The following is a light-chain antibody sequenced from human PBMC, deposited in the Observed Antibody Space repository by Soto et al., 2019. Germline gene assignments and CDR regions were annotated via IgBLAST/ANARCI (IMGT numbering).Light chain of an antibody. CDR2: GNN. CDR1: SSNIGADNA. V-gene: IGLV1-40*01. J-gene: IGLJ1*01. CDR3: QCYASSSSGTV. Sequence: QSVLTQPPSVSGAPGQRVTISCTGSSSNIGADNAVHWYQHHPGTAPKLLMYGNNNRPSGVPDRFSGSKSGTSASLAITGLQAEAEAESYYQCYASSSSGTVFGAGTKLTVL.